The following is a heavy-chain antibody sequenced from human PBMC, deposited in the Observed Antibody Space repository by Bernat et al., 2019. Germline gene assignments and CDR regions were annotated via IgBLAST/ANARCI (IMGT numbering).Heavy chain of an antibody. J-gene: IGHJ3*02. CDR1: GFTFRNYD. CDR2: IGTAGDT. Sequence: EVQLVESGGGLVQPGGSLRLSCAASGFTFRNYDMHWVRQATGKGLEWVSAIGTAGDTFDPDSVKGRFTIARENAKNSLYLQMNGLRAEDTAVYYCARDGESGAFDIWGQGTMVTVSS. CDR3: ARDGESGAFDI. D-gene: IGHD3-10*01. V-gene: IGHV3-13*04.